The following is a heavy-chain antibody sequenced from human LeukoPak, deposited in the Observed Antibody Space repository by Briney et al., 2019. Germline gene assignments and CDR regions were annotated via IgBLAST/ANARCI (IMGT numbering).Heavy chain of an antibody. CDR1: GFTFSSYW. CDR2: INSDGSST. J-gene: IGHJ4*02. V-gene: IGHV3-74*01. Sequence: PGGSLRLPCAASGFTFSSYWMHWVCQAPGKGLVWVSRINSDGSSTSYADSVKGRFTISRDNAKNTLYLQMNSLRAEDTAVYYCALGVTTAPVGYWGQGTLVTVSS. D-gene: IGHD4-11*01. CDR3: ALGVTTAPVGY.